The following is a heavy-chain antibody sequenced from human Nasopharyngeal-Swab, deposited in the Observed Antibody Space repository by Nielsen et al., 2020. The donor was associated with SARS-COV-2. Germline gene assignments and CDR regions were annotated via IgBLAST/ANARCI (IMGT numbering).Heavy chain of an antibody. V-gene: IGHV3-21*01. CDR3: ARIAGRGSIYYYYMDV. Sequence: GESLKISCAASGFTFSSYAMGWVRQAPGKGLEWVSAISGSGSYVYYADSVKGRFTISKDSAKNSLYLQMNSLRADDTAVYFCARIAGRGSIYYYYMDVWGTGTTATVSS. CDR2: ISGSGSYV. J-gene: IGHJ6*03. D-gene: IGHD1-26*01. CDR1: GFTFSSYA.